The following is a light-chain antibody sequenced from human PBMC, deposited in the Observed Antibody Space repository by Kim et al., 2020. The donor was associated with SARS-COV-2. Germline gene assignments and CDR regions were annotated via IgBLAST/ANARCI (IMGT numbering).Light chain of an antibody. Sequence: PGELATVACGARQSVSSSYLAWYQKNPGQAPRRLISGASSRAAGIPDRCSGSGSGTDVTLTISRLEPEDLAVYYCQEYESPPMYTFGQGTKVDIK. V-gene: IGKV3-20*01. CDR3: QEYESPPMYT. CDR2: GAS. J-gene: IGKJ2*01. CDR1: QSVSSSY.